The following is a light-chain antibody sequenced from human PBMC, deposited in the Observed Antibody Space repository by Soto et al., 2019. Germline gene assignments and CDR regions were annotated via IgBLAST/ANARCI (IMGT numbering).Light chain of an antibody. Sequence: IQMTQSPSSLSASVGGRVTITCRASQSILAYLNWYQVKLGKPPRLLIFSASNLQSGVPPRFNGSGSGTDFALTIGGVEPDVAATYYCQQTYATAFTFGQGTNL. CDR3: QQTYATAFT. CDR2: SAS. CDR1: QSILAY. J-gene: IGKJ2*01. V-gene: IGKV1-39*01.